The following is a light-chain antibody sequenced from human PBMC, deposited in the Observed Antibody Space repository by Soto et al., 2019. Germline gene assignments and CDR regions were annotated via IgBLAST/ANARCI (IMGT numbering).Light chain of an antibody. J-gene: IGKJ5*01. CDR2: GAS. CDR3: QQYGSSPSIT. CDR1: QTISRW. Sequence: TLSASVGDRVTMNCRESQTISRWLARYQQKPGQAPRLLIYGASSRATGIPDRFSGSGSGTDFTLTISRLEPEDFAVYYCQQYGSSPSITFGQGTRL. V-gene: IGKV3-20*01.